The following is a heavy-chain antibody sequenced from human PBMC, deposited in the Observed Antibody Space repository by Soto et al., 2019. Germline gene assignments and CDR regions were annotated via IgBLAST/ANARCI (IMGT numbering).Heavy chain of an antibody. V-gene: IGHV5-10-1*01. CDR3: ARHGQTPDYYYYGMDV. CDR2: IDPSDSYT. CDR1: GYSFTSYW. J-gene: IGHJ6*02. Sequence: GKTLKISCKGSGYSFTSYWVSWVRQMPGKGLEWMGRIDPSDSYTNYSPSFQGHVTISADKSISTAYLQWSSLKASDTAMYYCARHGQTPDYYYYGMDVWGQGTTVTVSS.